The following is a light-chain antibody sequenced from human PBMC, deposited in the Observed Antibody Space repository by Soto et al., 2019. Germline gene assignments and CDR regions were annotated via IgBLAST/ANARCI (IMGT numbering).Light chain of an antibody. J-gene: IGKJ3*01. Sequence: DIVMTQSPDSLAVSLGERATINCKSSQSVLYSSNNKNYLAWYQQKPGQPPKLLIYSASTRESGVPDRFSGSGSGTDFTLTISSLQAEDVAVYYCQQYYSTPPTFGPGTKVDIK. CDR3: QQYYSTPPT. CDR2: SAS. CDR1: QSVLYSSNNKNY. V-gene: IGKV4-1*01.